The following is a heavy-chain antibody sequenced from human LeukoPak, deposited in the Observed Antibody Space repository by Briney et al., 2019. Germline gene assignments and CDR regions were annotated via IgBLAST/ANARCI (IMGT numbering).Heavy chain of an antibody. V-gene: IGHV4-34*01. D-gene: IGHD3-16*02. CDR2: INHSGST. CDR1: GGSFSGYY. Sequence: PSETLSLTCAVYGGSFSGYYWSWIRQPPGKGLEWIGEINHSGSTNYNPSLKSRVTISVDTSKNQFSLKLSSVTAADTAVYYCARVRIMITFGGVIAKSGLDYWGQGTLVTVSS. CDR3: ARVRIMITFGGVIAKSGLDY. J-gene: IGHJ4*02.